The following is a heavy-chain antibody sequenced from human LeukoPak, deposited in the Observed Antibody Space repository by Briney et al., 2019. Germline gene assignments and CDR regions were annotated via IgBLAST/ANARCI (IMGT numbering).Heavy chain of an antibody. CDR2: IYHSGTT. V-gene: IGHV4-4*02. CDR3: GGRIAATGTPFDY. J-gene: IGHJ4*02. Sequence: SETLSLTCAVSGGSIISSNWWSWVRQPPGKGLERIGEIYHSGTTNYIPSLKSRVTISVDKSKNQFSLKLTSVTAADTAVYYCGGRIAATGTPFDYWGQGTVVTVSS. D-gene: IGHD6-13*01. CDR1: GGSIISSNW.